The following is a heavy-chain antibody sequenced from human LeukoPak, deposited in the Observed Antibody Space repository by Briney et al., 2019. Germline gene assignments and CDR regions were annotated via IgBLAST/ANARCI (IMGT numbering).Heavy chain of an antibody. CDR1: GYTFTGYY. CDR2: INPNSGGT. CDR3: ARDVPDDFWSGYYSPNYFDY. Sequence: GASVRVSCKASGYTFTGYYMHWVRQAPGQGLEWMGWINPNSGGTNYAQKFQGRVTMTRDTSISTAYMELSRLRSDDTAMYYCARDVPDDFWSGYYSPNYFDYWGQGTLVTVSS. J-gene: IGHJ4*02. D-gene: IGHD3-3*01. V-gene: IGHV1-2*02.